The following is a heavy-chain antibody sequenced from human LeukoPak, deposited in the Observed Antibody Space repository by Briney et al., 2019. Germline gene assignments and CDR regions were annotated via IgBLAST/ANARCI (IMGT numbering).Heavy chain of an antibody. J-gene: IGHJ4*02. Sequence: SVKVSFKASGGTFISYAISWVRQAPGQGLEWMGGIIPIFGTANYAQKFQGRVTITADESTSTAYMELSSLKSEDTAVYYCARESVIAVAGLFDYWGQETLVTVSS. V-gene: IGHV1-69*13. CDR3: ARESVIAVAGLFDY. CDR1: GGTFISYA. D-gene: IGHD6-19*01. CDR2: IIPIFGTA.